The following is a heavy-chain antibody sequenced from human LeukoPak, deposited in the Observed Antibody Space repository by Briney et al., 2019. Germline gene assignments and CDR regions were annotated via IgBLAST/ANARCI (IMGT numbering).Heavy chain of an antibody. CDR3: ARITATPVTNWFDP. CDR2: INHSGST. D-gene: IGHD2-15*01. J-gene: IGHJ5*02. Sequence: KPSETLSLTCTVSGGSISSYYWSWIRQPPGKGLGWIGEINHSGSTNYNPSLKSRVTISVDTSKNQFSLKLSSVTAADTAVYYCARITATPVTNWFDPWGQGTLVTVSS. CDR1: GGSISSYY. V-gene: IGHV4-34*01.